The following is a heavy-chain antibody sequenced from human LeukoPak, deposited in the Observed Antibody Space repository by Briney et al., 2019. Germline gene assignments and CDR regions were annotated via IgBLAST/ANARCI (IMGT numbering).Heavy chain of an antibody. J-gene: IGHJ4*02. Sequence: SETLSLTCTVSGGSVSSGSYYWSWIRPPPGKGLEWVGYISDSGSTKYNPSLKSRVTISVDTSENQFSLNLNSVTAADTAAYYCARGARAGYNLEPFDYWGQGTLVTVSS. CDR3: ARGARAGYNLEPFDY. D-gene: IGHD5-24*01. V-gene: IGHV4-61*01. CDR2: ISDSGST. CDR1: GGSVSSGSYY.